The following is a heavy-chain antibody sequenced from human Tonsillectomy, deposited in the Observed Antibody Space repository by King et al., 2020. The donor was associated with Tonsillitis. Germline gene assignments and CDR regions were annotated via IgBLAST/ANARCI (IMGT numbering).Heavy chain of an antibody. V-gene: IGHV3-48*02. CDR1: GFTFSSYS. CDR2: ISSSSSTI. J-gene: IGHJ4*02. D-gene: IGHD3-22*01. Sequence: VQLVESGGGLVQPGGSLRLSCAASGFTFSSYSMNWVRQAPGKGLEWVSYISSSSSTIYYADSVKGRFTISRDNAKNSLYLQMNSLRDEDTAVYYCARGLNYYDSSGSIGFDYWGQGTLVTVSS. CDR3: ARGLNYYDSSGSIGFDY.